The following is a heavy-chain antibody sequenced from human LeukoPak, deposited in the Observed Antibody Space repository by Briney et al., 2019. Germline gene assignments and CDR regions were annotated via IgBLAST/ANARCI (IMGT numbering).Heavy chain of an antibody. CDR3: ARAYSYYSKPLVVPAARAAMGPNFDY. D-gene: IGHD2-2*01. Sequence: PGGSLRLSCAASGFTFSSYAMSWIRQPPGKGLEWIGEINHSGSTNYNPSLKSRVTISVDTSKNQFSLKLSSVTAADTAVYYCARAYSYYSKPLVVPAARAAMGPNFDYWGQGTLVTVSS. CDR2: INHSGST. J-gene: IGHJ4*02. CDR1: GFTFSSYA. V-gene: IGHV4-34*01.